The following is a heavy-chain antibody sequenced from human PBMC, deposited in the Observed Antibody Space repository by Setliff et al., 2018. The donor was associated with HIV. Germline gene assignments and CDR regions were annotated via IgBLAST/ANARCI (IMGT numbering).Heavy chain of an antibody. Sequence: SETLSLTCNVSGDSLNTYYWSWIRQSGGKGLEWIGRIYASGKTTFNPSLKSRVRMSVDTSKNQFSLKLTSVTASDTAVYYCARKGNWNYPYDYWGPGTLVTVSS. D-gene: IGHD1-7*01. J-gene: IGHJ4*02. V-gene: IGHV4-4*07. CDR1: GDSLNTYY. CDR2: IYASGKT. CDR3: ARKGNWNYPYDY.